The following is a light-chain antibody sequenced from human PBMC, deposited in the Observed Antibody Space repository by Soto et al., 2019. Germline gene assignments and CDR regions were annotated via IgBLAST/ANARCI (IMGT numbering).Light chain of an antibody. Sequence: EMVLTQSPGTLSLSPGERATLSCRASQSVSRSYLAWYQQKPGQAPRLLIYGVSSRATGIPDRFSGSGSGTDFTLTISRLEPEDFALYYCHQYGSSPTFGQGTRLEIK. CDR1: QSVSRSY. J-gene: IGKJ5*01. CDR2: GVS. V-gene: IGKV3-20*01. CDR3: HQYGSSPT.